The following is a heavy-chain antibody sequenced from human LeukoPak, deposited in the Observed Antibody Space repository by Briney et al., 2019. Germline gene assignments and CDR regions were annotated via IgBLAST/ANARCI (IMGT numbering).Heavy chain of an antibody. CDR1: GVSISSGGYS. CDR2: IYHSGST. V-gene: IGHV4-30-2*01. J-gene: IGHJ3*02. D-gene: IGHD3-3*01. CDR3: ARVYPDDFWSGDDAFDI. Sequence: SETLSLTCAVSGVSISSGGYSWSWIRQPPGKGLEWIGYIYHSGSTYYNPSLKSRVTISVDRSKNQFSLKLSSVTAADTAVYYCARVYPDDFWSGDDAFDIWGQGTMVTVSS.